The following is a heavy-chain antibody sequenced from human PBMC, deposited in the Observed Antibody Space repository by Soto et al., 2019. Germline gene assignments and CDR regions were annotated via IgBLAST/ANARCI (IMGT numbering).Heavy chain of an antibody. CDR3: TRQINWFDP. Sequence: GGSLRLSCAASGFTFSGSAMHWVRQASGKGLEWVGRIRSKVNNYATAYAASVRGRFTISRDDSRNTAYLQMNSLKTEDTAVYYCTRQINWFDPWGQGTLVTVSS. J-gene: IGHJ5*02. CDR1: GFTFSGSA. V-gene: IGHV3-73*01. CDR2: IRSKVNNYAT.